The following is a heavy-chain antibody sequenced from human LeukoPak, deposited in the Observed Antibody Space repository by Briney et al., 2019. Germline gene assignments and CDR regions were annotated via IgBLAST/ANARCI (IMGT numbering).Heavy chain of an antibody. Sequence: PSETLSLTCNVSGYSISSGYYWGWIRQPPGKGLQWIGTIYHSGSTYYNPSLKSRVTISLDTSKSQFSLKVRYVTAADTAVYYCARGHCSSTSCYVGSSSWSAYYFDYWGQGTLVTVSS. CDR2: IYHSGST. J-gene: IGHJ4*02. V-gene: IGHV4-38-2*02. CDR3: ARGHCSSTSCYVGSSSWSAYYFDY. CDR1: GYSISSGYY. D-gene: IGHD2-2*01.